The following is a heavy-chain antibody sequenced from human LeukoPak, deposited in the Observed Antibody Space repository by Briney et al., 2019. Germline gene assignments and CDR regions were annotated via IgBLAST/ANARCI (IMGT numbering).Heavy chain of an antibody. CDR1: GGSVSSYC. CDR2: IHNSGRT. D-gene: IGHD1-14*01. CDR3: ARHGTISSESYFDY. Sequence: SETLSLTGSVSGGSVSSYCWSWIRQSPGKGLEWIGYIHNSGRTNYNPSLKSRVTGFVDTSKNQVSLRLSSVTAADTAVYYCARHGTISSESYFDYWGQGALVTVSS. J-gene: IGHJ4*02. V-gene: IGHV4-59*08.